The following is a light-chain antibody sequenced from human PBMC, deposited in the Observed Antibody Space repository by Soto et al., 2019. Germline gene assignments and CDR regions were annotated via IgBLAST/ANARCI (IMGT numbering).Light chain of an antibody. Sequence: EIVLTQSPGTLSLSPGERATLSCRASQSVSRTFLAWYQQKPGQAPRLLIYGASSRATGIPDRFTGSGSGTDFTLTISRLEPEDFAVYYCQHCGTSPFTFGPGTKVDIK. CDR2: GAS. V-gene: IGKV3-20*01. CDR1: QSVSRTF. CDR3: QHCGTSPFT. J-gene: IGKJ3*01.